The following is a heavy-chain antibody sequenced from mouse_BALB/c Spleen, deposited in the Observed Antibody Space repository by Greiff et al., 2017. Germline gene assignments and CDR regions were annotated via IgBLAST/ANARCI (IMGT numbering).Heavy chain of an antibody. J-gene: IGHJ2*01. CDR2: INTSNGRT. CDR1: GYTFTSYW. Sequence: QVQLQQPGAELVKPGASVKLSCKASGYTFTSYWMHWVKQRPGQGLEWIGEINTSNGRTNYNEKFKSKATLTVDKSSSTAYMQLSNLTSEDSAVYACASYYYGSRGFDYWGQGTTLTVSS. CDR3: ASYYYGSRGFDY. D-gene: IGHD1-1*01. V-gene: IGHV1S81*02.